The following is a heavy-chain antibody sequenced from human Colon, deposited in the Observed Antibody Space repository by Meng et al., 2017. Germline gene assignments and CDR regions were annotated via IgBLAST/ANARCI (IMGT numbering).Heavy chain of an antibody. Sequence: EVQLWESGGGLVQRGGSLRLSCAASGFIFSDYAMSWVRQAPGTGLEWVSTVRVSADATFYADSVKGRFAISRDNSKNTLYLQMNSLRAEDTAIYYCTTQNFDYWGQGTLVTVSS. CDR1: GFIFSDYA. CDR2: VRVSADAT. J-gene: IGHJ4*02. V-gene: IGHV3-23*01. CDR3: TTQNFDY.